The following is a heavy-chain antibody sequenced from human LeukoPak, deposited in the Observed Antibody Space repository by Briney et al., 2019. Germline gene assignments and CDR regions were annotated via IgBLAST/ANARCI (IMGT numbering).Heavy chain of an antibody. V-gene: IGHV1-69*13. CDR3: ARSSGYYYTYDY. CDR2: IIPVFGTA. J-gene: IGHJ4*02. Sequence: SVKVSCKASGGTFSSYAISWVRQAPGQGLEWMGGIIPVFGTANYAQKFQGRVTITADESTSTAYMELSSLRSEDTAVYYCARSSGYYYTYDYWGQGTLVTVSS. D-gene: IGHD3-22*01. CDR1: GGTFSSYA.